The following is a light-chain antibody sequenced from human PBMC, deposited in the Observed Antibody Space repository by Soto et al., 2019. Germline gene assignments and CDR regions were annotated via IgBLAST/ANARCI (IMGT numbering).Light chain of an antibody. CDR1: QNINSY. Sequence: DIQMTQSPSSLSASVGDRVTITCRASQNINSYLNWYQQKPWKAPKLLIYAASSLQSGVPSRFSGSGSLTDFTLTISSLQPEDFATYYCQQSYSTPLWTFGQGTKVDIK. CDR2: AAS. J-gene: IGKJ1*01. CDR3: QQSYSTPLWT. V-gene: IGKV1-39*01.